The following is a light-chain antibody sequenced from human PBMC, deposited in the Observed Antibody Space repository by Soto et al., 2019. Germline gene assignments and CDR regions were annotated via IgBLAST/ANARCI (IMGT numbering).Light chain of an antibody. J-gene: IGKJ4*01. V-gene: IGKV4-1*01. CDR3: QQYYSNPELT. CDR2: WAS. CDR1: QSLLYTSINKNY. Sequence: IVMTQSPDSLAVSLGERATINCKSSQSLLYTSINKNYLAWFQQKPGQPPRLLIYWASTRESGVPDRFSGSGSGTDFTLTISSLQSEDVAVYYCQQYYSNPELTFGGGTKVDI.